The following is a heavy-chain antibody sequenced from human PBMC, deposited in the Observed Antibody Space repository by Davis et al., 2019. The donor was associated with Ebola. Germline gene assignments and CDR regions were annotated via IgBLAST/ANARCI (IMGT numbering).Heavy chain of an antibody. CDR1: GGTFSSYA. Sequence: SVKVSCKASGGTFSSYAISWVRQAPGQGLEWMGGIIPIFGTANYAQKFQGRLTIIADKSTSTAYMELSSLRSEDTAVYYCARRVVATTYNWFDPWGQGTLVTVSS. CDR3: ARRVVATTYNWFDP. D-gene: IGHD5-12*01. CDR2: IIPIFGTA. V-gene: IGHV1-69*06. J-gene: IGHJ5*02.